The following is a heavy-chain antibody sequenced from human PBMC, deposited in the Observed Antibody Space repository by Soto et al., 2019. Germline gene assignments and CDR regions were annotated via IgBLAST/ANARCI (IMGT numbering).Heavy chain of an antibody. V-gene: IGHV1-3*01. CDR2: INAGNGNT. CDR1: EYTFTSYA. J-gene: IGHJ3*02. Sequence: GASVKVSCKASEYTFTSYAMHWVRQAPGQRLEWMGWINAGNGNTKYSQKFQGRVTITRDTSASTAYMELSSLRSEDTAVYYCARDYRHSSFRFLEWLPRPHAFDIWGQGTMVTVSS. D-gene: IGHD3-3*01. CDR3: ARDYRHSSFRFLEWLPRPHAFDI.